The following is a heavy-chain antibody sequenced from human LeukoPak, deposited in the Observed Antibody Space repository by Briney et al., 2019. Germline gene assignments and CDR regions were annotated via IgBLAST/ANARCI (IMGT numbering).Heavy chain of an antibody. J-gene: IGHJ6*04. CDR2: ISSSGDTI. Sequence: GGSLGLSCAASGFTFSDYYMSWIRQAPGKGREGISYISSSGDTIFYADSVKGRFTISRDNAKNSLYLQMNSLRADDTAVYYCAELGITMIGGVWGKGTTVTVSS. V-gene: IGHV3-11*04. CDR1: GFTFSDYY. D-gene: IGHD3-10*02. CDR3: AELGITMIGGV.